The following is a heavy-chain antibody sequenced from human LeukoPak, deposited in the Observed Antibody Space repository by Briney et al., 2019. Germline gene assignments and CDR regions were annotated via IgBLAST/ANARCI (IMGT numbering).Heavy chain of an antibody. Sequence: WETLSLTCTVSGGSISSRSYYWGWLRQPPGKGLEWIASIFYSGSTYHNPSLKSRVTISVDTSKSQFSLKLSSVTATDTAVYFCARHPLKAYVSDWFDPWGQGTLVTVSS. D-gene: IGHD3-10*02. CDR1: GGSISSRSYY. V-gene: IGHV4-39*01. J-gene: IGHJ5*02. CDR2: IFYSGST. CDR3: ARHPLKAYVSDWFDP.